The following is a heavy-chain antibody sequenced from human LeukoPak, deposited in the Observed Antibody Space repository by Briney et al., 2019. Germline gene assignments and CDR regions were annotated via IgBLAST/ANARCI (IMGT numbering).Heavy chain of an antibody. J-gene: IGHJ4*02. D-gene: IGHD3-10*01. Sequence: GGSLRLSCAASGFTFSSYWMTWVREAPGKGLEWLANIKEDGSEKSYVDSVKGRFTISRDNAQNSLYLQMNSLRAEDTAVYFCARDGYATGSHDYWGQGTLVTVSS. CDR1: GFTFSSYW. CDR2: IKEDGSEK. CDR3: ARDGYATGSHDY. V-gene: IGHV3-7*04.